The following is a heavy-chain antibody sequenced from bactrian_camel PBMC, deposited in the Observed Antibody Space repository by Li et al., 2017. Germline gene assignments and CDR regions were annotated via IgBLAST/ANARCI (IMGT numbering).Heavy chain of an antibody. Sequence: HVQLVESGGGSVQTGGSLRLSCAASGYTASNYCMGWFRQAPGKERRGIASIATDGTRTYLASVKGRFTIPRDNANNTLYLEMNTLKPEDTATYHCAADGVVTCVPVALEVIRKTTYFGQGTQVTVS. J-gene: IGHJ4*01. CDR2: IATDGTR. D-gene: IGHD5*01. V-gene: IGHV3S53*01. CDR1: GYTASNYC.